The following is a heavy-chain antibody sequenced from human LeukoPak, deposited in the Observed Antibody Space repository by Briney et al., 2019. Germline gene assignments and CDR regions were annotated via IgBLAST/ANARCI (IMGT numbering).Heavy chain of an antibody. J-gene: IGHJ4*02. D-gene: IGHD2-15*01. V-gene: IGHV4-30-4*01. CDR2: IYYSGST. CDR1: GGSISSGDYY. Sequence: SETLSLTCTVSGGSISSGDYYWSWIRQPPGKGLEWIGYIYYSGSTYYNPSLKSRVTISVDTSKNQFSLKLSSVTAADTAVYYCARGYCSGDSCCPGDYWGQGTLVTVSS. CDR3: ARGYCSGDSCCPGDY.